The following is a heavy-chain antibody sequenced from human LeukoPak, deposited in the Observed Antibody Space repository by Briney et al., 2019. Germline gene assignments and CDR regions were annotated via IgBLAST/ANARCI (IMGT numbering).Heavy chain of an antibody. CDR1: GFTFSSFW. CDR2: INGDGSST. D-gene: IGHD2-2*01. CDR3: TSLSTVVPGIDW. J-gene: IGHJ4*02. V-gene: IGHV3-74*01. Sequence: GGSLRLSCAASGFTFSSFWMHWVRQAPGKGLVWVSRINGDGSSTTYADSVKGRFSISRDNAKNTVYLQLNSLRAEETAVYYCTSLSTVVPGIDWWGQGTLVTVSS.